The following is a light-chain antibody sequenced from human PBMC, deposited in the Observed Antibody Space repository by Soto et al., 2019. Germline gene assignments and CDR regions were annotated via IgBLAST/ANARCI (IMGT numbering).Light chain of an antibody. CDR3: TSYAGSNIWV. Sequence: QSVLTQPPSATGSPGQSVTISCTGTSSDVGAYNYVSWYQQYPGKAPKLMIYEVSKRPSGVPDRFSGSKSGKTASLTVSGLQPDDEADYYCTSYAGSNIWVFGGGTKLTVL. CDR2: EVS. V-gene: IGLV2-8*01. J-gene: IGLJ3*02. CDR1: SSDVGAYNY.